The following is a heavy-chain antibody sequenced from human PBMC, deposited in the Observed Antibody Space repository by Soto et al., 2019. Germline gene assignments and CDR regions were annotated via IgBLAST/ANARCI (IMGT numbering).Heavy chain of an antibody. V-gene: IGHV1-18*01. D-gene: IGHD2-8*01. CDR1: GFTFSKYG. J-gene: IGHJ6*02. Sequence: ASGKVSGKASGFTFSKYGVNWVRQAPGQGLEWMGWVSANNGHTNYAQNLQGRVSMTTDTSTSTAYMELRGLRFDDTAVYYCARDIESVTAKHFFYYYAMDVWGQGTTVTVSS. CDR3: ARDIESVTAKHFFYYYAMDV. CDR2: VSANNGHT.